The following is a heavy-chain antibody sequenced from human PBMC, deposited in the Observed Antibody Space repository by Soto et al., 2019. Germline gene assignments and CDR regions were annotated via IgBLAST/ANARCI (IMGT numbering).Heavy chain of an antibody. Sequence: GASVKVSCKASGYIFINYGITWVRQAPGQGLEWMGWIRGYNGNTNYAQKFQGRVTMSTDTTTSTAYMELTSLRSDDTAVYYCARDEVPAANWLDPWGQGTLVTVSS. J-gene: IGHJ5*02. CDR1: GYIFINYG. V-gene: IGHV1-18*01. CDR3: ARDEVPAANWLDP. CDR2: IRGYNGNT. D-gene: IGHD2-2*01.